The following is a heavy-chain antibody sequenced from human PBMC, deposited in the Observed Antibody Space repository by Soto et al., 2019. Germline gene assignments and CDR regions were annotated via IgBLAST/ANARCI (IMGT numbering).Heavy chain of an antibody. Sequence: PSETLSLTCNVSGGSITNNNWWSWVRQPPGKGLEWIGAIYHSGHTNFNPPLKSRATLSLDYSENQFSLKLTSATAADTAIYYCASIAYSASGFDYWGQGTLVTVSS. CDR2: IYHSGHT. J-gene: IGHJ4*02. CDR3: ASIAYSASGFDY. V-gene: IGHV4-4*02. D-gene: IGHD1-26*01. CDR1: GGSITNNNW.